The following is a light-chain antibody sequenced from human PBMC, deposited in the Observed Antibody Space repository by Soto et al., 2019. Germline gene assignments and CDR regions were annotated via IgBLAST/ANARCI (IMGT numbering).Light chain of an antibody. J-gene: IGKJ2*01. Sequence: DIGLTQSPDSLAVSLGERATINCKSSQNVFNSANNINYMAWYQQKPGQSPRLLIYWASNRESGVPDRFSGSGSGTDFTLTITNVQAEDVALYYCHQFYSSTPYTFGQGTKLEIK. CDR1: QNVFNSANNINY. CDR2: WAS. V-gene: IGKV4-1*01. CDR3: HQFYSSTPYT.